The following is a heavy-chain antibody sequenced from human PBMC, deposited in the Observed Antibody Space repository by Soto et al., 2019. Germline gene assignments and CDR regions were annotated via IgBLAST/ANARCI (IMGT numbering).Heavy chain of an antibody. D-gene: IGHD5-12*01. CDR2: INSDGSST. CDR3: ARAKRGYSGYDYYYYYYGMDV. J-gene: IGHJ6*02. CDR1: GFTFRSYW. V-gene: IGHV3-74*01. Sequence: AGGSLRLSCAASGFTFRSYWVHWVRQAPGKGLVWVSRINSDGSSTSYADSVKGRFTISRDNAKNTLYLQMNSLRAEDTAVYYCARAKRGYSGYDYYYYYYGMDVWGQGTTVTVSS.